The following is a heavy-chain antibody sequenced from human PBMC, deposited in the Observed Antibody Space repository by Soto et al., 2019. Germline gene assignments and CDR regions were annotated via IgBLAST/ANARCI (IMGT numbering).Heavy chain of an antibody. J-gene: IGHJ4*02. V-gene: IGHV3-21*01. CDR1: GFTFSSYS. CDR3: ARVGYGDYALDY. D-gene: IGHD4-17*01. Sequence: EVQLVESGGGLVKPGGSLRLSCAASGFTFSSYSMNWVRQAPGKGLEWVSSISSSSSYIHYADSVKGRFTISRDNAKNSLYLQMNSLRAEDTAVYYCARVGYGDYALDYWGQGTLVTVSS. CDR2: ISSSSSYI.